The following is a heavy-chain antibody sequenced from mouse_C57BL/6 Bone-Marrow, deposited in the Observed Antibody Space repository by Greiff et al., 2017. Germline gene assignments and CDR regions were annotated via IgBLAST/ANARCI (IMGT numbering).Heavy chain of an antibody. V-gene: IGHV3-6*01. D-gene: IGHD2-4*01. CDR2: ISYDGSN. Sequence: EVQLQESGPGLVKPSQSLSLTCSVTGYSITSGYYWNWIRQFPGNKLEWMGYISYDGSNNYNPSLKNRISITRYTSKNQFFLKLNSVTTEDTATYYCARDYDYTPWFAYWGQGTLVTVSA. J-gene: IGHJ3*01. CDR3: ARDYDYTPWFAY. CDR1: GYSITSGYY.